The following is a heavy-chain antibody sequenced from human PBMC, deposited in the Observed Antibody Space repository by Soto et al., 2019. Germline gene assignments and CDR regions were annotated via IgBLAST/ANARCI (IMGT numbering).Heavy chain of an antibody. CDR3: ASSRAYDSALNDAFDI. J-gene: IGHJ3*02. Sequence: SEILSLTCTVSGGSISSYYWSWIRQPPGKGLEWIGYIYYSGSTNYNPSLKSRVTISVDTSKNQFSLKLSSVTAADTAVYYCASSRAYDSALNDAFDIWGQGTMVTVSS. D-gene: IGHD3-22*01. CDR2: IYYSGST. V-gene: IGHV4-59*01. CDR1: GGSISSYY.